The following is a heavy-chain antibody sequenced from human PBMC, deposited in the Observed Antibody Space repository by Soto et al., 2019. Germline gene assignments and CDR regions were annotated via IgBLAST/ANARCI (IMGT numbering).Heavy chain of an antibody. D-gene: IGHD3-10*01. CDR1: GYTFSNYD. CDR2: VNPNNGYT. CDR3: AKVSRKGSAIDFDY. J-gene: IGHJ4*02. V-gene: IGHV1-8*01. Sequence: QVQLVQSGAELKKPGASVKVSCKASGYTFSNYDMNLVRQATGQGPEWIGWVNPNNGYTCYAQKFQGRVPLTTAISTTTAYMELTSLRSEDTDLYSCAKVSRKGSAIDFDYWGQGTLITVSS.